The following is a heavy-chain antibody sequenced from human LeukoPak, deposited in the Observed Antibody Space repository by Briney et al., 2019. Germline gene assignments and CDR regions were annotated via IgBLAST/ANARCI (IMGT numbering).Heavy chain of an antibody. J-gene: IGHJ4*02. CDR2: IIPIFGSA. Sequence: SVKVSCKASGGTFSRYAISWVRQAPGQGLEWMGGIIPIFGSANYAQKFQDRVTMTRHTSISTAYMELSRLRSDDTAVYYCARDTPFDYWGQGTLVTVSS. V-gene: IGHV1-69*05. CDR3: ARDTPFDY. CDR1: GGTFSRYA.